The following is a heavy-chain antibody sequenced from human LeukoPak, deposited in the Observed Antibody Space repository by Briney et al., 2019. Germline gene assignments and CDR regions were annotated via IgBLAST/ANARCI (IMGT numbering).Heavy chain of an antibody. J-gene: IGHJ4*02. V-gene: IGHV3-15*01. D-gene: IGHD2-15*01. CDR1: GFTFSNAW. Sequence: GGSLRLSCAASGFTFSNAWMSWVRQAPGKGLEWVGRIKSKTDGGTTDYAAPVKGRFTISRDDSKNTLYLQMNSLKTEDTAVYSCTTKPKNRILVVVAATYPFDYWGQGTLVTVS. CDR2: IKSKTDGGTT. CDR3: TTKPKNRILVVVAATYPFDY.